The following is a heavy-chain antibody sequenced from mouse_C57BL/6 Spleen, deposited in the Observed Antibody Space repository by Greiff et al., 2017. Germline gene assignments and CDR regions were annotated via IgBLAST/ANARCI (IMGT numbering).Heavy chain of an antibody. CDR3: AIYYGSSYGDY. CDR2: INPSSGYT. J-gene: IGHJ2*01. V-gene: IGHV1-4*01. CDR1: GYTFTSYT. Sequence: VKLVESGAELARPGASVKMSCKASGYTFTSYTMHWVKQRPGQGLEWIGYINPSSGYTKYNQKFKDKATLTADKSSSTAYMQLSSLTSEDSAVYYCAIYYGSSYGDYWGQGTTLTVSS. D-gene: IGHD1-1*01.